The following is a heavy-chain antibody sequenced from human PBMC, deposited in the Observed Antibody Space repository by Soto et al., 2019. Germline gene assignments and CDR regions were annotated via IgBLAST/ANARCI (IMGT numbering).Heavy chain of an antibody. J-gene: IGHJ3*02. CDR2: IYYSGST. Sequence: PSETLSLTCTVSCGSISSYYWSWIRQPPGKGLEWIGYIYYSGSTNYNPSLKSRVTISVDTSKNQFSLKLSSVTAADTAVYYCARVGVWGNIAAPLGAFDIWGQGTMVTVSS. CDR3: ARVGVWGNIAAPLGAFDI. CDR1: CGSISSYY. V-gene: IGHV4-59*01. D-gene: IGHD6-6*01.